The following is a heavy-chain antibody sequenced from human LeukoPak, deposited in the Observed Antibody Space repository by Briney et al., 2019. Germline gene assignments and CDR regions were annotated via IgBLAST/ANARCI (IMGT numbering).Heavy chain of an antibody. D-gene: IGHD3-3*01. V-gene: IGHV3-33*01. CDR2: IWYDGSNK. CDR1: GFTFSSYG. CDR3: AREDIADYDFWSGYQYYFDY. Sequence: GGSLRLSCAASGFTFSSYGMHWVRQAPGKGLEWVAVIWYDGSNKYYADSVKGRFTISRDNSKNTLYLQMNSLRAEDTAVYYCAREDIADYDFWSGYQYYFDYWGQGTLVTVSS. J-gene: IGHJ4*02.